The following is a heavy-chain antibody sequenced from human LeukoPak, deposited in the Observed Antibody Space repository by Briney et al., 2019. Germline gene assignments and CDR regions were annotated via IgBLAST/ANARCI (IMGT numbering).Heavy chain of an antibody. J-gene: IGHJ4*02. V-gene: IGHV1-2*02. CDR2: INPNSGGT. CDR1: GYTFTGYY. D-gene: IGHD6-19*01. Sequence: AASVKVSCKTSGYTFTGYYMHWVRQAPGQGLEWMGWINPNSGGTNYAQKFQGRVTMTRDTSISTAYMELSRLRSDDTAVYYCARDIVVAVAGTPVRDYWGQGTLVTVSS. CDR3: ARDIVVAVAGTPVRDY.